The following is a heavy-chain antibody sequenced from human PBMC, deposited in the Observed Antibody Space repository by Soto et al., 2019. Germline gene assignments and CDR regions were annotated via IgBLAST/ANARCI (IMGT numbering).Heavy chain of an antibody. D-gene: IGHD3-3*02. Sequence: GGSLRLSCVTSGFTFSRNTMKWVRQAPGKGLEWVASITSSGSYVYYADSVKGRFSASRDNAKNSLSLQMDSLRPDDTAIYFCVKDEGIEAMDVWGQGTTVTVSS. CDR1: GFTFSRNT. V-gene: IGHV3-21*01. J-gene: IGHJ6*02. CDR2: ITSSGSYV. CDR3: VKDEGIEAMDV.